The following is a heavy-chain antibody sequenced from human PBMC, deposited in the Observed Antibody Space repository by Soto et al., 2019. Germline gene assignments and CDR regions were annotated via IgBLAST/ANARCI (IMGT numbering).Heavy chain of an antibody. CDR2: INAGNGNT. CDR3: ARGQAINRFIDY. J-gene: IGHJ4*02. CDR1: GYTFTSYA. Sequence: GASVKVSCKASGYTFTSYAMHWVRQAPGQRLEWMGWINAGNGNTKYSQKFQGRVTITRDTSASTAYMELSSLRSEDTAVYYCARGQAINRFIDYWGQGTLVTVSS. V-gene: IGHV1-3*01.